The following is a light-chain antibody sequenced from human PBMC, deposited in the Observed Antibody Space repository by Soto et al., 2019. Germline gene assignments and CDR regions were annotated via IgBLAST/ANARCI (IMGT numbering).Light chain of an antibody. Sequence: DIQMTQSPATLSASVGDRVTITCRASQSISSCLAWYQQKPGKAPKLLIYKASSLESGVQARLSGSGSGTDFTLTISGLHTDDFATYYSQRPFTFGHGTKVDIK. CDR2: KAS. J-gene: IGKJ3*01. V-gene: IGKV1-5*03. CDR1: QSISSC. CDR3: QRPFT.